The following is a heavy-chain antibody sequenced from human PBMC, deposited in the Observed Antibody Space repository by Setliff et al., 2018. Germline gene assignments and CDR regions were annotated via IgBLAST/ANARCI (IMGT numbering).Heavy chain of an antibody. CDR3: ATDLAIRGVQFDY. CDR2: IDPEDGKT. V-gene: IGHV1-69-2*01. D-gene: IGHD3-10*01. J-gene: IGHJ4*02. Sequence: ASVKVSCKASGYTFTDDYMYWVKQAPGKGLEWMGRIDPEDGKTVYAEKFQGRVIISADTSIDTVYLEIDSLRSEDTAVYYCATDLAIRGVQFDYWGRGTLVTVSS. CDR1: GYTFTDDY.